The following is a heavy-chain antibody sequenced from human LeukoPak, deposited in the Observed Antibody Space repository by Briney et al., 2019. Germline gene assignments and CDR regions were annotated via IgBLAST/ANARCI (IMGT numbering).Heavy chain of an antibody. J-gene: IGHJ4*02. CDR2: IYHSGST. Sequence: SETLSLTCTVSGYSLSSGYYWGWIRQPPGKGLEWIGSIYHSGSTYYNPSLKSRVTISVDTSKNQFSLKLSSVTAADTAVYYCATRPYYGSGGLVYWGQGTLVTVSS. D-gene: IGHD3-10*01. CDR3: ATRPYYGSGGLVY. V-gene: IGHV4-38-2*02. CDR1: GYSLSSGYY.